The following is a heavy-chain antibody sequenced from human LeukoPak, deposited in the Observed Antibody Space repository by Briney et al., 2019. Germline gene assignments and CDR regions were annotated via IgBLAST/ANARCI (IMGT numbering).Heavy chain of an antibody. CDR1: GLTFSNYAM. V-gene: IGHV4-4*02. J-gene: IGHJ4*02. CDR3: ASGETYYYDSSPFY. Sequence: GSLRLSCAASGLTFSNYAMSWVRQPPGKGLEWIGEIYHSGSTNYNPSLKSRVTISVDKSKNQFSLKLSSVTAADTAVYYCASGETYYYDSSPFYWGQETLVTVSS. D-gene: IGHD3-22*01. CDR2: IYHSGST.